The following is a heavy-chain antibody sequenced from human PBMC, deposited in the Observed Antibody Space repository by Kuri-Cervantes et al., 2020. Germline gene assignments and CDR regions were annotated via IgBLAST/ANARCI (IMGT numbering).Heavy chain of an antibody. CDR1: GFSLNTGGVG. CDR3: ARIQLGVTGGDAFDI. D-gene: IGHD1-20*01. CDR2: IYWDDDK. Sequence: SGPTLVKPTQTLTLTCTFSGFSLNTGGVGVGWIRQPPGKALEWLALIYWDDDKRHSPSLKSRLAISKDTSKNQVVLTMTNMDPVDTATYYCARIQLGVTGGDAFDIWGQGTMVTVSS. J-gene: IGHJ3*02. V-gene: IGHV2-5*02.